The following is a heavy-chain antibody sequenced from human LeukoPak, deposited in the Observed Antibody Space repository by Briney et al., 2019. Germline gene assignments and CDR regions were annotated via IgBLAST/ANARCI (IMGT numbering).Heavy chain of an antibody. CDR2: INPNSGGT. Sequence: ASVKVSCKASGYTFTGYYMHWVRQAPGQGLEWMGWINPNSGGTNYAQKFQGRVTMTRDTSISTAYMELSRLRSDDTAVYYCASSQKYYYGSGSYYWSGKDWFDPWGQGTLVTVSS. D-gene: IGHD3-10*01. J-gene: IGHJ5*02. V-gene: IGHV1-2*02. CDR3: ASSQKYYYGSGSYYWSGKDWFDP. CDR1: GYTFTGYY.